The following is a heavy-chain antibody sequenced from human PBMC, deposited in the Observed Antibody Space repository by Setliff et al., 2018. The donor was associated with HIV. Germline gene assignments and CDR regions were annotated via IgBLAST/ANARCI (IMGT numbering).Heavy chain of an antibody. D-gene: IGHD7-27*01. CDR3: TRSNWGSTPDFDY. CDR2: IRSKAHGGTT. J-gene: IGHJ4*02. V-gene: IGHV3-49*03. Sequence: GVLRLSCITSGFTFGDYVMSWFRQAPGKGLEWVGLIRSKAHGGTTEYAASVEVRFIISRDDSKSIAYLQMNSQKTEDTAVYYCTRSNWGSTPDFDYWGQGTMVTVSS. CDR1: GFTFGDYV.